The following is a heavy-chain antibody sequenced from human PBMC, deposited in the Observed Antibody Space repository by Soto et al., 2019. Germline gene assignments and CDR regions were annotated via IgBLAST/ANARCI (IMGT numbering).Heavy chain of an antibody. CDR2: IYWDDDE. CDR3: AHSRSYGTILSFDY. J-gene: IGHJ4*02. CDR1: GFSLSTSGVG. V-gene: IGHV2-5*02. Sequence: QITLKESGPTLVKPTQTLTLTCTFSGFSLSTSGVGVGWIRQPPGKALEWLALIYWDDDERYRPSLKSRLTITKDTSKNQVALIMTNMDPVDTATYYCAHSRSYGTILSFDYWGQGTLVTVSS. D-gene: IGHD1-1*01.